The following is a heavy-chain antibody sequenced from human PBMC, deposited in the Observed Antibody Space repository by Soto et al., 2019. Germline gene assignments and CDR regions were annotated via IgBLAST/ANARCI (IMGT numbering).Heavy chain of an antibody. Sequence: EVQLTESGGGLVQPGGSLRLSCAASGFTFSSYSMTWVRQAPGKGLEWVSGISDSGGKTWYADSVKGRFTISRDNSKNTLFLQMNSLRAEDTAVYFCSKWSGFGDAWRQGTLVTVSS. D-gene: IGHD3-10*01. CDR2: ISDSGGKT. J-gene: IGHJ1*01. CDR1: GFTFSSYS. CDR3: SKWSGFGDA. V-gene: IGHV3-23*01.